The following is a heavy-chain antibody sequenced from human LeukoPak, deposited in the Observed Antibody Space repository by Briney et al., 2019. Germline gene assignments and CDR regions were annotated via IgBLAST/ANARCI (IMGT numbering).Heavy chain of an antibody. J-gene: IGHJ4*02. Sequence: PGGSLRLSCAASGFTFNSYAMSCVRHAPGKGLEWVSAISGSGGSTYYADSVKGRFTISRDNSKNTLYLQMNSLRVEDTAVYYCAKRSGYSSGWYDYWGQGTLVTVSS. D-gene: IGHD6-19*01. CDR2: ISGSGGST. CDR3: AKRSGYSSGWYDY. V-gene: IGHV3-23*01. CDR1: GFTFNSYA.